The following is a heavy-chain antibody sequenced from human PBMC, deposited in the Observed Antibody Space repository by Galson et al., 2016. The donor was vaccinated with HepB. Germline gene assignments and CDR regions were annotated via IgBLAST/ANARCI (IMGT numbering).Heavy chain of an antibody. CDR2: ISADGVST. CDR3: AKVPYGRFDP. Sequence: SLRLSCAASGFTFSSYAMSWVRQAPGKGLEWVSAISADGVSTYYAHSVKGRFTISRDNYKNTLYLQMNSLRAEDTAVYYRAKVPYGRFDPWGQGTLVTVSP. CDR1: GFTFSSYA. D-gene: IGHD4-17*01. V-gene: IGHV3-23*01. J-gene: IGHJ5*02.